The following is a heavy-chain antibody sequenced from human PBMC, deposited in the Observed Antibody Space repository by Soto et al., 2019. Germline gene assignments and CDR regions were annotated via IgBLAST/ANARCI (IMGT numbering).Heavy chain of an antibody. Sequence: ITLTESGPTLVEPTQTLTLTCSFSGFSLTTRTVGVGWIRLPPGKAMEWLALIYWTDDKRYSPSLKNRLTITKDTSKNQVVLTMTNMDPVDTATYYCAHLGSGSPPANWGQGTLVTVSS. J-gene: IGHJ1*01. D-gene: IGHD3-10*01. CDR3: AHLGSGSPPAN. V-gene: IGHV2-5*01. CDR2: IYWTDDK. CDR1: GFSLTTRTVG.